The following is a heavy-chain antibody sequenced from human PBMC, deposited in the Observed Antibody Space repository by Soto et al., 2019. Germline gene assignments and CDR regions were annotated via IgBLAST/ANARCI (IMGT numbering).Heavy chain of an antibody. CDR2: ISDYNGNT. J-gene: IGHJ6*02. CDR1: GYSFTTYG. Sequence: QVQLVQSGAEVKKPGASVKVSCKASGYSFTTYGISWVRQAPGQGLEWMGWISDYNGNTNYEKKFQGRVTMTTDTSTRTAYMELKSLSSDDTAVYYCAREGYYSGSGSYSPPRYYGMDVWGQGTTVTV. V-gene: IGHV1-18*01. CDR3: AREGYYSGSGSYSPPRYYGMDV. D-gene: IGHD3-10*01.